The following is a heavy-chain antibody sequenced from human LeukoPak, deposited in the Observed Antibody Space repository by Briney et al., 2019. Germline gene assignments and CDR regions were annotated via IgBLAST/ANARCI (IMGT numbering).Heavy chain of an antibody. CDR1: SGSISSYY. CDR2: IHYSGST. D-gene: IGHD3-22*01. V-gene: IGHV4-59*12. CDR3: ARAVLYYDSSGYYSDAFDI. J-gene: IGHJ3*02. Sequence: SETLSLTCTVSSGSISSYYWSWIRQPPGKGLEWIGYIHYSGSTNYNPSLKSRVSISVETSKNQFSLKLSSVTAADTAVYYCARAVLYYDSSGYYSDAFDIWGQGTMVTVSS.